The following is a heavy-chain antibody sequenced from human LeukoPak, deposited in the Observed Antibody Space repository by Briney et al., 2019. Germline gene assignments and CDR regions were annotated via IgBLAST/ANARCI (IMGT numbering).Heavy chain of an antibody. CDR2: INPNSGGT. Sequence: ASVKVSCKASGYTFTGYYMHWMRQAPGQGLEWMGRINPNSGGTNYAQKFQGRVTMTRDTSISTAYMELSRLRSDDTAVYYCARVGRGDGYNYDYWGQGALVTVSS. D-gene: IGHD5-24*01. CDR1: GYTFTGYY. J-gene: IGHJ4*02. CDR3: ARVGRGDGYNYDY. V-gene: IGHV1-2*06.